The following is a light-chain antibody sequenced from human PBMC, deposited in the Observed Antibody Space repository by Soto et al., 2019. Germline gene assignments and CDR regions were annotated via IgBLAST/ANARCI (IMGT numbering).Light chain of an antibody. V-gene: IGKV1-5*01. CDR1: QSISSW. CDR2: AAS. Sequence: DIQMTQSPSALSASVGDRVTITCRASQSISSWLAWYQQRPGKAPNLLIFAASSLQSGVPSRFSGSRSGTEFTLTISSLQPDDFATYYCQHYTLYSASFGPGTKVDI. J-gene: IGKJ3*01. CDR3: QHYTLYSAS.